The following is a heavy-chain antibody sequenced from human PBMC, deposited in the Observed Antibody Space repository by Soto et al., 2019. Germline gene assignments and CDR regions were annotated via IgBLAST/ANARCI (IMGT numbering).Heavy chain of an antibody. CDR2: ISSTTNYI. V-gene: IGHV3-21*06. Sequence: GGSLRLSCAASGFTFTRYSMNWVRQAPVKGLEWVSSISSTTNYIYYGDSMKGRFTISRDNAKNSLYLEMNSLRAEDTAVYYCARDLGAVAGTFDYWGQGTLVTVSS. D-gene: IGHD6-19*01. J-gene: IGHJ4*02. CDR1: GFTFTRYS. CDR3: ARDLGAVAGTFDY.